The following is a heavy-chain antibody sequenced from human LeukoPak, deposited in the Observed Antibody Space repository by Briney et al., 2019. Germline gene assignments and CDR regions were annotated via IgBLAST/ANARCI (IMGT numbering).Heavy chain of an antibody. D-gene: IGHD1-7*01. V-gene: IGHV4-38-2*01. Sequence: PSETLSLTCAVSGYSLSSGYYWGWIRQPPGKGLEWIGSIYHSGSTYYNPSLKSRVTISVDTSKNQFSLKLSSVTAADTAVYYCARLRLELLWGQGTLVTVSS. CDR2: IYHSGST. CDR3: ARLRLELL. CDR1: GYSLSSGYY. J-gene: IGHJ4*02.